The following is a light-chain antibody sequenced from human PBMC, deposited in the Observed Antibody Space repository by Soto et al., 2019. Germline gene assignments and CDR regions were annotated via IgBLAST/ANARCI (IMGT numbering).Light chain of an antibody. CDR1: QNIRGNE. Sequence: EVVLTQSPGTLSLSPGERATLSCRASQNIRGNELAWYQQKPGQAPRLLIYRGSSRATGIPDRLSGRASGTDVTLTISRLEPEDFAVYYCQDYGTSAPWTFGQGTKVEIK. CDR2: RGS. CDR3: QDYGTSAPWT. J-gene: IGKJ1*01. V-gene: IGKV3-20*01.